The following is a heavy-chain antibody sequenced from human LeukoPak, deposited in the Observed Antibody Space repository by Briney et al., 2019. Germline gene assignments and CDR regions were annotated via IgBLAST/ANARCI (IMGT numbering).Heavy chain of an antibody. CDR3: ARHDSFIPY. J-gene: IGHJ4*02. Sequence: PGGSLRLSCAASGFTFNYYAMSWVRQAPGKGLEWVSGIRDNEGRTYYTDSVKGRFTISRDNTKNTVYLQMNILGADDTAVYFCARHDSFIPYWGQGTLVTVSS. V-gene: IGHV3-23*01. D-gene: IGHD2-21*01. CDR2: IRDNEGRT. CDR1: GFTFNYYA.